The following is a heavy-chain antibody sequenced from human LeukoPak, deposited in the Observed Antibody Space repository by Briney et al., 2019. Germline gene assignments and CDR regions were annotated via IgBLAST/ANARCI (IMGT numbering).Heavy chain of an antibody. CDR3: AREHMVRGVINR. CDR2: IYSSGST. D-gene: IGHD3-10*01. CDR1: GGFISNYY. Sequence: RSETLSLTCIVSGGFISNYYWSWLRPPAGKRLEWLGRIYSSGSTNYNPSLGSRVTVSVDPSKNQFSLKLSSVTAADTAVYYCAREHMVRGVINRWGQGALVTVSS. J-gene: IGHJ4*02. V-gene: IGHV4-4*07.